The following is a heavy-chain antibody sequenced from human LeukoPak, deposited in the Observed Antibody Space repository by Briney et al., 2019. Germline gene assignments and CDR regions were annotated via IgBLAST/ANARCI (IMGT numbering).Heavy chain of an antibody. Sequence: GGSLRLSCAASGFTFSSYSMNWVRQAPGKGLEWVSSISSSSSYIYYADSVKGRFTISRDNAKNSLYLQTNSLRAEDTAVYCCARDGGYCSSTSCYGPDGPYYYGMDVWGQGTTVTVSS. CDR3: ARDGGYCSSTSCYGPDGPYYYGMDV. CDR1: GFTFSSYS. D-gene: IGHD2-2*01. V-gene: IGHV3-21*01. J-gene: IGHJ6*02. CDR2: ISSSSSYI.